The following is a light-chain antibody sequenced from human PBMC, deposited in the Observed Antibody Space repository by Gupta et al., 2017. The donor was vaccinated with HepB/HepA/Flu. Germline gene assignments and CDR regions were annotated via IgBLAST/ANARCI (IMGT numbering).Light chain of an antibody. CDR3: QQGNSLPFT. J-gene: IGKJ5*01. Sequence: DIHLTQSPSSVSASVGDTVTITCRASQAFAGWLAWYQQKPGKAPQLLIYAASNLHSGVPSRFTGSGSGTEYTLTISSLRPADFATYYCQQGNSLPFTFGQGTRLEMK. CDR1: QAFAGW. V-gene: IGKV1-12*01. CDR2: AAS.